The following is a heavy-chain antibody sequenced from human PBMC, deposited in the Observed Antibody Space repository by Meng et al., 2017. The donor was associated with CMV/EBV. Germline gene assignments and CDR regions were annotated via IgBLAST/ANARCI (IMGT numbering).Heavy chain of an antibody. V-gene: IGHV1-69*05. Sequence: SVKVSCKASGGTFSSYAISWVRQAPGQGLEWMGGIIPIFGTANYAQKFQGRVTITTDESTSTAYMELSSLRSEDTAVYYCARSGVANFWFDPWGQGTLVTVS. CDR1: GGTFSSYA. CDR3: ARSGVANFWFDP. D-gene: IGHD1-1*01. J-gene: IGHJ5*02. CDR2: IIPIFGTA.